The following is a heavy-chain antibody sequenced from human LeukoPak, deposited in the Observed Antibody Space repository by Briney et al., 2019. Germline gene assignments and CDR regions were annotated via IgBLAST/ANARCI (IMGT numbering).Heavy chain of an antibody. Sequence: SVKVSCKASGGTFSSYTISWVRQTPGQGLEWMGRIIPILGIANYAQKFQGRVTITADKSTSTAYMELSSLRSEDTAVYYCARRYARGPADYWGQGTLVTVSS. D-gene: IGHD2-2*01. CDR3: ARRYARGPADY. CDR1: GGTFSSYT. J-gene: IGHJ4*02. CDR2: IIPILGIA. V-gene: IGHV1-69*02.